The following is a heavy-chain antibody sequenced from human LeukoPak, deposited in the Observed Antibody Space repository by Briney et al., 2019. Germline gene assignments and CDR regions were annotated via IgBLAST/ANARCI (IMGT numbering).Heavy chain of an antibody. V-gene: IGHV3-48*03. J-gene: IGHJ4*02. Sequence: PGGSLRLSCAASGFTFSSYEMNWVRQAPGKGLEWISYISNSGTNIYYADSVKGRFNISRDNAKNSLYLQMNSLRAEDTAVYYCASYCSRTTCHKFDYWGQGTLVTVSS. D-gene: IGHD2-2*01. CDR2: ISNSGTNI. CDR3: ASYCSRTTCHKFDY. CDR1: GFTFSSYE.